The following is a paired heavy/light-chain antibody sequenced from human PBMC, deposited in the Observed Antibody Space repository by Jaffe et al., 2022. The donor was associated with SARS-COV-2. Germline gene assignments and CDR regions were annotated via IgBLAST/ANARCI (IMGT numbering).Heavy chain of an antibody. V-gene: IGHV3-15*01. D-gene: IGHD3-3*01. CDR2: IKSKTDGGTT. CDR3: TTGHVEYYDFWSGYYRGRVSDY. J-gene: IGHJ4*02. CDR1: GFTFSNAW. Sequence: EVQLVESGGGLVKPGGSLRLSCAASGFTFSNAWMSWVRQAPGKGLEWVGRIKSKTDGGTTDYAAPVKGRFTISRDDSKNTLYLQMNSLKTEDTAVYYCTTGHVEYYDFWSGYYRGRVSDYWGQGTLVTVSS.
Light chain of an antibody. CDR1: QSISSW. J-gene: IGKJ1*01. V-gene: IGKV1-5*03. Sequence: DIQMTQSPSTLSASVGDRVTITCRASQSISSWLAWYQQKPGKAPKLLIYKASSLESGVPSRFSGSGSGTEFTLTISSLQPDDFATYYCQQYNSYLWTFGQGTKVEIK. CDR2: KAS. CDR3: QQYNSYLWT.